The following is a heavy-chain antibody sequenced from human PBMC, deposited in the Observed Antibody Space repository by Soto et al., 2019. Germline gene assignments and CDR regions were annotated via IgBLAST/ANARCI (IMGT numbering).Heavy chain of an antibody. CDR3: ARMASAGTLNWFDP. V-gene: IGHV1-8*02. D-gene: IGHD6-13*01. Sequence: ASVEVSCKASGYTFINFEISWVRQAAGQGLEWLGWMNPGSGKTGYASKFQGRVAMTRDASTGTSHLELSSLTSDDTAVYYCARMASAGTLNWFDPWGQGTLVTVSS. J-gene: IGHJ5*02. CDR1: GYTFINFE. CDR2: MNPGSGKT.